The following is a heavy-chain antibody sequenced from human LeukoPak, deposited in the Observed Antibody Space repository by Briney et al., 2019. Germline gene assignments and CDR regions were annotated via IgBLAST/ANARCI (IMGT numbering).Heavy chain of an antibody. V-gene: IGHV3-33*06. CDR2: IWYDGSNK. CDR1: GFTFSSYG. J-gene: IGHJ4*02. D-gene: IGHD2-8*01. CDR3: AKAPVLYYFDY. Sequence: GGSLRLSCAASGFTFSSYGMHWVRQAPGKGLEWVAVIWYDGSNKYYADSVKGRFTISRDNSKNTLYLQMNSLRAEDTAVYYCAKAPVLYYFDYWGQGTLVTVSS.